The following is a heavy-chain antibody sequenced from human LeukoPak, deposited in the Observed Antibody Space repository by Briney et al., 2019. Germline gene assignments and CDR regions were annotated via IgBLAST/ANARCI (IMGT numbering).Heavy chain of an antibody. V-gene: IGHV4-31*03. Sequence: SQTLSLTCTVSGGSISSGGYYWSWIRQHPGKGLEWIGYIYYSGSTYYNPSLKSRVTISVDTSKNQFSLELSSVTAADTAVYYCARESRVVVPAAIDYWGQGTLVTVSS. D-gene: IGHD2-2*01. J-gene: IGHJ4*02. CDR3: ARESRVVVPAAIDY. CDR1: GGSISSGGYY. CDR2: IYYSGST.